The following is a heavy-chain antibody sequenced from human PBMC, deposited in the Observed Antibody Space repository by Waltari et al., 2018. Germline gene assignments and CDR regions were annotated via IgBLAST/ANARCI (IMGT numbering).Heavy chain of an antibody. CDR3: ARGDSRGVYFDN. V-gene: IGHV4-30-2*01. D-gene: IGHD2-21*01. Sequence: QLQLQESGSGLVKPSQTLSLTCTVSGGSISSGLYSWSWIRQPPENGLEWIGYISHSGATYYSPSLQSRVAMSIDTSKRQFSLKLNSVTAADTAIYYCARGDSRGVYFDNWGQGALVTVSS. J-gene: IGHJ4*02. CDR1: GGSISSGLYS. CDR2: ISHSGAT.